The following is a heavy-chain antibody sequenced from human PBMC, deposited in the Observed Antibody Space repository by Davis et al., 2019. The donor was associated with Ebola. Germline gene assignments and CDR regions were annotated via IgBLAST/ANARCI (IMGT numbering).Heavy chain of an antibody. V-gene: IGHV4-59*01. J-gene: IGHJ5*02. CDR2: IYYSGST. CDR3: AYRAGGGP. CDR1: GGSISSYY. Sequence: SETLSLTCTVSGGSISSYYWSWIRQPPGKGPEWIGNIYYSGSTSYNPSLNSRVTISLDTSKNQFSLKLTSVTAADTAVYYCAYRAGGGPWGQGTLVTVSS. D-gene: IGHD1-14*01.